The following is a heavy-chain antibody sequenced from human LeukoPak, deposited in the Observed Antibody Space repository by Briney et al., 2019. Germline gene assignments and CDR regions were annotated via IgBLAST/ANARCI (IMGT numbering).Heavy chain of an antibody. Sequence: GASVKVSCKASGYTFTDYYIHWVRQAPGQGLEWMGWIVPHSGGTNYAQNYQGRNTMTRDTSISTAYMELSSLRSDDTAVYYCARNAYCDSTNCYAWFDPWGQGTLVTVSS. CDR1: GYTFTDYY. D-gene: IGHD2-2*01. V-gene: IGHV1-2*02. CDR3: ARNAYCDSTNCYAWFDP. CDR2: IVPHSGGT. J-gene: IGHJ5*02.